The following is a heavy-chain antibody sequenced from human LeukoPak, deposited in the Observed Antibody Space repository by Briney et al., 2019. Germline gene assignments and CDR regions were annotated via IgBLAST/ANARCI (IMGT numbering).Heavy chain of an antibody. V-gene: IGHV4-59*01. J-gene: IGHJ6*04. CDR3: ARGVVVRGAYYYGMDV. CDR2: IYYNGST. CDR1: GGSISSYY. Sequence: SETLSLTCTVSGGSISSYYWSWIRQPPGKGLEWIGYIYYNGSTNYNPSLKSRVTISVDTSKNQFSLKLSSVTAADTAVYYCARGVVVRGAYYYGMDVWGKGTTVTVSS. D-gene: IGHD3-10*01.